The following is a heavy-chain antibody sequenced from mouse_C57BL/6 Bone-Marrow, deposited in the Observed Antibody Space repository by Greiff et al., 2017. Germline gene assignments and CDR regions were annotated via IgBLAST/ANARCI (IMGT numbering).Heavy chain of an antibody. CDR3: ARGGAGPKY. CDR1: GYTFTSYC. D-gene: IGHD3-3*01. V-gene: IGHV1-64*01. CDR2: INPNSGST. J-gene: IGHJ3*01. Sequence: QVQLQQPGTELVKPGASVKLSCKASGYTFTSYCMHWVKQRPGQGLEWIGMINPNSGSTNYNEKFKSKATLTVDQSSSTAYMQLNSLTSDDSAVYYCARGGAGPKYWGQGTLLTVSA.